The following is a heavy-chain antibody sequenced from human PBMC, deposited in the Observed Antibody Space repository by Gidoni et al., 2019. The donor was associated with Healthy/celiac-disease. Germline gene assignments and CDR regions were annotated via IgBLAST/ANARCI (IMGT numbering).Heavy chain of an antibody. Sequence: EVQLVESGGGLVQPGGSLKLSCAASGFTFSGSAMHWVRQASGKGLEWVGRIRSKANSYATAYAASVKGRFTISRDDSKNTAYLQMNSLKTEDTAVYYCTRNGALDGMIFSYWGQGTLVTVSS. CDR1: GFTFSGSA. D-gene: IGHD3-9*01. CDR2: IRSKANSYAT. V-gene: IGHV3-73*01. CDR3: TRNGALDGMIFSY. J-gene: IGHJ4*02.